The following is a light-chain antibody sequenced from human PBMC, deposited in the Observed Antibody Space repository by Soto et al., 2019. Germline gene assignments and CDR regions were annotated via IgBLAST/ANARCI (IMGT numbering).Light chain of an antibody. CDR3: SSYTSGSTSYV. Sequence: QSVLTQPASVSGSPGQSITISCTGTSSDVGDYNYVSWYQHHPGKAPKLMIYEVTHRPSGVSNRFSGSKSGNTASLAISGLQADDEADYYCSSYTSGSTSYVFGTGTKLTVL. J-gene: IGLJ1*01. V-gene: IGLV2-14*01. CDR2: EVT. CDR1: SSDVGDYNY.